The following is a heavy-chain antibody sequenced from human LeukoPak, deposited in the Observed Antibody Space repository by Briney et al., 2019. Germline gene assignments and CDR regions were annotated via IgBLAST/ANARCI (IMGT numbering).Heavy chain of an antibody. CDR3: AREGYYYGSGSYSYYYMDV. J-gene: IGHJ6*03. Sequence: GGFLRLSCAASGFTFSSYWMSWVRQAPGKGLEWVANIKQDGSEKYYVDSVKGRFTISRDNAKNSLYLQMNSLRAEDTAVYYCAREGYYYGSGSYSYYYMDVWGKGTTVTVSS. CDR1: GFTFSSYW. V-gene: IGHV3-7*01. CDR2: IKQDGSEK. D-gene: IGHD3-10*01.